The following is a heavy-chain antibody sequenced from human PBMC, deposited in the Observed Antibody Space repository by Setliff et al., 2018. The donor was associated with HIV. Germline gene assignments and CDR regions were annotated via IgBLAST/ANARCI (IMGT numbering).Heavy chain of an antibody. J-gene: IGHJ4*02. CDR1: RYTFSNYD. CDR3: ASGCLIGGSGPCRNCEF. D-gene: IGHD2-15*01. V-gene: IGHV1-8*02. Sequence: GASVKVSCKASRYTFSNYDVNWVRQATGQGLEWMAWMNHISDHRGYAQKFQGRLTMAKDTSTSTVYMELSSLKSDDTAVYYCASGCLIGGSGPCRNCEFWCQGTLVTVSS. CDR2: MNHISDHR.